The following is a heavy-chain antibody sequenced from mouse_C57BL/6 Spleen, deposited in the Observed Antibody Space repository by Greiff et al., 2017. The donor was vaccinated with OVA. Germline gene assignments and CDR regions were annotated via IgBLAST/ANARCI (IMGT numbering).Heavy chain of an antibody. V-gene: IGHV1-26*01. CDR3: ARGSSGLLGNFDY. J-gene: IGHJ2*01. Sequence: EVQLQQSGPELVKPGASVKISCKASGYTFTDYYMNWVKQSHGKSLEWIGDINPNNGGTSYNQKFKGKATLTVDKSSSTAYMELRSLTSEDSAVYDCARGSSGLLGNFDYWGQGTTLTVSS. CDR1: GYTFTDYY. D-gene: IGHD3-2*02. CDR2: INPNNGGT.